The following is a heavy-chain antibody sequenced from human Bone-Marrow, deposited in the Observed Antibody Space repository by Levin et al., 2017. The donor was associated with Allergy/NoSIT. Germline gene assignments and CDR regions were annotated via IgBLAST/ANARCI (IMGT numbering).Heavy chain of an antibody. D-gene: IGHD6-19*01. V-gene: IGHV3-30*18. Sequence: QTGESLKISCAASGFTFSSYGMHWVRQAPGKGLEWVAVISYDGSNKYYADSVKGRFTISRDNSKNTLYLQMNSLRAEDTAVYYCAKAGIRAVAGTLTLSMLGKYFDYWGQGTLVTVSS. CDR2: ISYDGSNK. CDR1: GFTFSSYG. CDR3: AKAGIRAVAGTLTLSMLGKYFDY. J-gene: IGHJ4*02.